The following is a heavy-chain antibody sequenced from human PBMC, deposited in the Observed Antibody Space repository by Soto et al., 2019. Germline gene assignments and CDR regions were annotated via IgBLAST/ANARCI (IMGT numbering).Heavy chain of an antibody. CDR3: ARRVGEQPVLDDWYFDL. CDR2: IYPGDSDG. J-gene: IGHJ2*01. Sequence: AEPLKISRKGSGYSFTTYWIAWVRQMPGRDLEWMGIIYPGDSDGRHSPSLQGQVTISADKSISTAYLQWSSLKASDTALYYCARRVGEQPVLDDWYFDLWGRGTLVTVSS. CDR1: GYSFTTYW. V-gene: IGHV5-51*01. D-gene: IGHD6-6*01.